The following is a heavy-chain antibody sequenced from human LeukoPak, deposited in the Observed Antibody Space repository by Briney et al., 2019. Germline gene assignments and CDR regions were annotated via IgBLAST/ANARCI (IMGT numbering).Heavy chain of an antibody. V-gene: IGHV4-59*12. CDR3: AITIAARLNDY. J-gene: IGHJ4*02. CDR2: IYYSGST. CDR1: GGSISSYY. D-gene: IGHD6-6*01. Sequence: SGTLSLTCTVSGGSISSYYWSWIRQPPGKGLEWIGYIYYSGSTNYNPSLKSRVTISVDTSKNQFSLKLSSVTAADTAVYYCAITIAARLNDYWGQGTLVTVSS.